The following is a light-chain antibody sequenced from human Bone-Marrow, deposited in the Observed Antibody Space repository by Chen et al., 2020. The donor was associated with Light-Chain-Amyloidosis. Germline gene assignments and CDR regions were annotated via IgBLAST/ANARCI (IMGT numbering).Light chain of an antibody. Sequence: DLQMTQSPSTLSASVGDRVTITCRASQSISSWLAWYQQKPGKAPKLLIYDASSLESGVPSRFSGSGSGTEFTLTINNLQPDDFATYYCQQYNTFGQGTKVEIK. J-gene: IGKJ1*01. CDR3: QQYNT. CDR2: DAS. CDR1: QSISSW. V-gene: IGKV1-5*01.